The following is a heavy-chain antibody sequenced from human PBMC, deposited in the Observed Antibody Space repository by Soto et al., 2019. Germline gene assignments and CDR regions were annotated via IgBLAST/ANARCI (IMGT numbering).Heavy chain of an antibody. V-gene: IGHV4-39*01. CDR3: ARIISSWYVGYYYGMDV. CDR2: IYYSGST. CDR1: CGSISSSSYY. Sequence: SETVSLTCTVSCGSISSSSYYWGWIRQPPGKGLEWIGSIYYSGSTYYNPSLKSRVTISVDTSKNQFSLKLSSVTAADTAVYYCARIISSWYVGYYYGMDVWGQGTTVTVSS. D-gene: IGHD6-13*01. J-gene: IGHJ6*02.